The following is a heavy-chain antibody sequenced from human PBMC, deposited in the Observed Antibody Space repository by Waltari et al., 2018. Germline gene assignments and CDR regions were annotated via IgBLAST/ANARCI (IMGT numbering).Heavy chain of an antibody. J-gene: IGHJ3*02. CDR2: FDPEDGET. CDR3: ATVGGPPDVVGASRGAFDI. CDR1: GYTLTEIS. V-gene: IGHV1-24*01. Sequence: QVQLVQSGAEVKKPGASVKVSCKGSGYTLTEISMHWVRQAPGKGLEWMGGFDPEDGETIYAQKFQGRVTMTEDTSTDTAYMELSSLRSEDTAVYYCATVGGPPDVVGASRGAFDIWGQGTMVTVSS. D-gene: IGHD1-26*01.